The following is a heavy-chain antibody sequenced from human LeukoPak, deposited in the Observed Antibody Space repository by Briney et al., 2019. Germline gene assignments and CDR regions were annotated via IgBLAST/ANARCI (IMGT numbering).Heavy chain of an antibody. CDR2: INHSGST. Sequence: PSETLSLTCAVYGGSFSGYYWSWIRQPPGKGLEWIGEINHSGSTNYNPSLKSRVTISLDTSKKQFSLKLSSVTAADTAAYYCARVDLGPCGTDCAYMDVWGKGTTVTISS. V-gene: IGHV4-34*01. J-gene: IGHJ6*03. D-gene: IGHD1-7*01. CDR1: GGSFSGYY. CDR3: ARVDLGPCGTDCAYMDV.